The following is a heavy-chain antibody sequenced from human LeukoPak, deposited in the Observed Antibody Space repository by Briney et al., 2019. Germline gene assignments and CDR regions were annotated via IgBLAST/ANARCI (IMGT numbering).Heavy chain of an antibody. V-gene: IGHV3-15*01. Sequence: GGSLRLSCAASGFTLSNAWMSWVRQAPGKGLEWVGRIKSKTDGGTTDYAAPVKGRFTISRDDSKNTLYLQMNSLKTEDTAVYYCTTWPRYCSGGSCYSNPFSYYYYGMDVWGQGTTVTVSS. D-gene: IGHD2-15*01. CDR2: IKSKTDGGTT. CDR1: GFTLSNAW. CDR3: TTWPRYCSGGSCYSNPFSYYYYGMDV. J-gene: IGHJ6*02.